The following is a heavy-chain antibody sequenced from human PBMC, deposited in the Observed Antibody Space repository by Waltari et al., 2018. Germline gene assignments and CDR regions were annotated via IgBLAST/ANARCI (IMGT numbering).Heavy chain of an antibody. V-gene: IGHV4-4*02. CDR2: IYHTVTT. D-gene: IGHD3-10*01. CDR3: ARWRGANINTMRGVFDI. Sequence: RQPHGKGIGWIGEIYHTVTTNHKPSLKRRVTISLDKSKNQFSLKLTSVTAADTAEYYCARWRGANINTMRGVFDIWGQGTRVTVSS. J-gene: IGHJ3*02.